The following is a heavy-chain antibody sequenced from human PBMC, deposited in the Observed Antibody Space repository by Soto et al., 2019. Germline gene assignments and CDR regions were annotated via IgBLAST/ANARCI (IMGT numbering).Heavy chain of an antibody. V-gene: IGHV3-48*02. CDR3: ASLYYDILTDFGGLDY. CDR1: GFTLSFYS. Sequence: GGSLRLSGAASGFTLSFYSMNWVRPAPGKGPEWVLYHSNSSTTICYADSVKGRFTISRDNAKDSMYLQMYSRRNEDTAVYYCASLYYDILTDFGGLDYWDQGTLVTVSS. CDR2: HSNSSTTI. D-gene: IGHD3-9*01. J-gene: IGHJ4*02.